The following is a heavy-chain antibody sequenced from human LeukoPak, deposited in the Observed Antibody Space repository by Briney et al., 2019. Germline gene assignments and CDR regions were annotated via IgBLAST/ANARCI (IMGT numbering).Heavy chain of an antibody. V-gene: IGHV4-30-2*01. CDR2: IHDGGST. J-gene: IGHJ4*02. CDR1: GGSISSGGYY. D-gene: IGHD1-26*01. Sequence: SQTLSLTCTVSGGSISSGGYYWSWIRQPPGKGLEWIGFIHDGGSTSYNSSLKSRVAISVDRSKNQFSLTLSSVTAADTAIYYCARDSPKRYSGSYFDYWGQGTLVTVSS. CDR3: ARDSPKRYSGSYFDY.